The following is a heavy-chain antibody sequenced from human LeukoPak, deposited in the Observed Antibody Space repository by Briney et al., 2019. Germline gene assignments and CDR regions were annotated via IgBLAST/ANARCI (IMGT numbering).Heavy chain of an antibody. CDR1: GYTFATYF. Sequence: GASVKVSCKTSGYTFATYFMHWVRQAPGQGLEWMGYIKPNSGVTNYAQKFRGRVTMTWNTSISTAYIELCGLTSDDTAIYYCARPTYCGSNCYFNFDYWGQGTLVTVSS. CDR3: ARPTYCGSNCYFNFDY. CDR2: IKPNSGVT. D-gene: IGHD2-21*02. J-gene: IGHJ4*02. V-gene: IGHV1-2*02.